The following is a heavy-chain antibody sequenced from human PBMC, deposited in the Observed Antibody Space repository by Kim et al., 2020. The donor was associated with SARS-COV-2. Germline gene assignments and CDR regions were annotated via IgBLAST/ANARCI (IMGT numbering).Heavy chain of an antibody. D-gene: IGHD3-3*01. J-gene: IGHJ5*02. CDR3: AKSSPHVLRFLEWLKGGNWFDP. CDR1: GFTFSSYA. Sequence: GGSLRLSCAASGFTFSSYAMSWVRQAPGKGLEWVSAISGSGGSTYYADSVKGRFTISRDNSKNTLYLQMNSLRAEDTAVYYCAKSSPHVLRFLEWLKGGNWFDPWGQGTLVTVSS. CDR2: ISGSGGST. V-gene: IGHV3-23*01.